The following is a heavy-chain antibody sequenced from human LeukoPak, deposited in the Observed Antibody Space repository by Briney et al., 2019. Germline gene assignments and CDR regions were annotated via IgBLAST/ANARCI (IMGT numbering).Heavy chain of an antibody. CDR1: GYTFTSYG. J-gene: IGHJ5*02. CDR2: ISAYNGNT. CDR3: ARNGDQLLQPYNWFDP. D-gene: IGHD2-2*01. V-gene: IGHV1-18*01. Sequence: ASVKVSCKASGYTFTSYGISWVRQAPGQGLEWMGWISAYNGNTNYAQKLQGRVTMTTDTSTSTAYMELRSLRSDDTAVYYCARNGDQLLQPYNWFDPWGQGTLVTVFS.